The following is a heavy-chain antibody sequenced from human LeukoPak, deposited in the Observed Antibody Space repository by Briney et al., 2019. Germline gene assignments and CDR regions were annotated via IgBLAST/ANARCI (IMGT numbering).Heavy chain of an antibody. J-gene: IGHJ6*02. CDR3: ARGGRGYYYYGMDV. V-gene: IGHV4-59*01. Sequence: SETLSLTCTVSGGSISSYYWSWIRQPPGKGLEWIGYIYYSGSTNYNPSLKSRVTISVDTSKNQFSLKLSSVTAADTAVYYCARGGRGYYYYGMDVWGQGTTVTVSS. D-gene: IGHD3-10*01. CDR1: GGSISSYY. CDR2: IYYSGST.